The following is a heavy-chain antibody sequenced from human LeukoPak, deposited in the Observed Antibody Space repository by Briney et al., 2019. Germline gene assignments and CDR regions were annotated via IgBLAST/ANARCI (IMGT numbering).Heavy chain of an antibody. V-gene: IGHV3-7*01. CDR3: ARVELLWFGELLYLDY. D-gene: IGHD3-10*01. Sequence: GGSLRLSCAASGFTFSSYWMSWARQAPGKGLEWVANIKQDGSEKYYVDSVKGRFTISRDNAKNSLYLQMNSLRAEDTAVYYCARVELLWFGELLYLDYWGQGTLVTVSS. CDR2: IKQDGSEK. J-gene: IGHJ4*02. CDR1: GFTFSSYW.